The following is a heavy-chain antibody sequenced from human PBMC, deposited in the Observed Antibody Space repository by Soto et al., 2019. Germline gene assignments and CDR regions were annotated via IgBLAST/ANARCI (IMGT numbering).Heavy chain of an antibody. CDR1: GYTFTHYG. V-gene: IGHV1-18*01. D-gene: IGHD3-10*01. Sequence: QVQLVQSGAEVRKPGASVKVSCKASGYTFTHYGISWVRQAPGQGLAWMGWISAFNGNTKYVENFQDRVTMTTDTSTNTSYLELRSRRSDATAMYYCARVYGSGSYIAFDIWGQGTMVTVSS. CDR3: ARVYGSGSYIAFDI. CDR2: ISAFNGNT. J-gene: IGHJ3*02.